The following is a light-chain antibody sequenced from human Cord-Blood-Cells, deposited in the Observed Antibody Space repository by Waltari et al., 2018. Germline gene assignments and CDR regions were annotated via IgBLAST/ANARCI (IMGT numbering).Light chain of an antibody. CDR1: SSDVGGYNY. Sequence: QSALTQPRSVSGSPGQSVTISCTGTSSDVGGYNYVSWYQQHPGKAPKLMIYDVSKRPSGVPDRFSVSKSCNTASLTISGLQAEDEADYYCCSYAGSYTFYVFGTGTKVTVL. J-gene: IGLJ1*01. CDR2: DVS. CDR3: CSYAGSYTFYV. V-gene: IGLV2-11*01.